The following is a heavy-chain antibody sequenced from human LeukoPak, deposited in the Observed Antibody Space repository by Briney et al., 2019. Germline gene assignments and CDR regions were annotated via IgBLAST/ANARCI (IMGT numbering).Heavy chain of an antibody. J-gene: IGHJ5*02. V-gene: IGHV4-34*01. Sequence: PSETLSLTCAVYGGSFSGSYWSWIRQSPEKGLEWIGEINNSGSTNYNPSLKSRVTISVDTSKNQFSLKLNSVTAADTAVYYCARSQARLGWFDPWGQGALVTVSS. D-gene: IGHD6-19*01. CDR2: INNSGST. CDR3: ARSQARLGWFDP. CDR1: GGSFSGSY.